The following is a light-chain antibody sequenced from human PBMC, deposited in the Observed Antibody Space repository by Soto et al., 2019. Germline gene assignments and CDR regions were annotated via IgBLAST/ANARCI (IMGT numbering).Light chain of an antibody. V-gene: IGKV3-20*01. CDR1: QSVSANY. J-gene: IGKJ2*01. Sequence: ETVLTQSPGTLSLSPGERTTLSCRTSQSVSANYLAWYQQRPGQAPRLLIYGASSRATGIPDRFSGGGSGTDFTLTISRLEPEDFAVYFCQQYGNSPYTFGQGTKLEIK. CDR3: QQYGNSPYT. CDR2: GAS.